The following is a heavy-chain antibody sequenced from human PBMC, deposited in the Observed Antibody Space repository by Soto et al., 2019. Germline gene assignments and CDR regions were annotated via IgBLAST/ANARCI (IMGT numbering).Heavy chain of an antibody. D-gene: IGHD6-13*01. CDR2: ISDGGDLT. CDR3: ARRAFGSLRSFDL. Sequence: VQLLESGGDLVHPGGSLRLSCAASGFAFSSHPMSWVRQAPERGLEWVSGISDGGDLTYNADSVKGRFTISRDNSKNILFLQMNSLRAEDTALYYCARRAFGSLRSFDLWGQGTMVTVSS. V-gene: IGHV3-23*01. CDR1: GFAFSSHP. J-gene: IGHJ3*01.